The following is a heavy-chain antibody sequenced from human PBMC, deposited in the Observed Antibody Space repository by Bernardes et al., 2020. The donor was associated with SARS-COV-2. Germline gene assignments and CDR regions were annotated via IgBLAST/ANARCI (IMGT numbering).Heavy chain of an antibody. V-gene: IGHV4-59*01. D-gene: IGHD5-12*01. CDR2: IYYSGST. J-gene: IGHJ6*02. CDR3: ARSRRWLQLTDYYYYGMDV. CDR1: GGSISSYY. Sequence: SETLSLTCTVSGGSISSYYWSWIRQPPGKGLEWIGYIYYSGSTNYNPSLKSRVTISVDTSKNQFSLKLSSVTAADTVVYYCARSRRWLQLTDYYYYGMDVWGQGTTVTVSS.